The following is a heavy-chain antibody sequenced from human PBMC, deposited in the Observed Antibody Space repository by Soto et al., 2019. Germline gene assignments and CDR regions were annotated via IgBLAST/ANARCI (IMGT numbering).Heavy chain of an antibody. CDR3: ARDNGMAGSFDP. Sequence: QLVESGGGLVQPGGSLRLSCAASGFAFSTYSMNWVRQAPGKGLEWVSYISFSSTTIFYADSVRGRFTISRDNAKNSLYLQMNTLGDEDTAVYYCARDNGMAGSFDPWGQGTLVTVSS. J-gene: IGHJ5*02. D-gene: IGHD2-8*01. CDR2: ISFSSTTI. CDR1: GFAFSTYS. V-gene: IGHV3-48*02.